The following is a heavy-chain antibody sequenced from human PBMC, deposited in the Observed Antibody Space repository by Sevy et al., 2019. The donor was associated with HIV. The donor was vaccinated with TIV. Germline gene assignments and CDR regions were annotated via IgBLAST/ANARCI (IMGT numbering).Heavy chain of an antibody. Sequence: ASVKVSCKVSGYTLTELSMHWVRQAPGKGLEWMGGFDPEDGETIYAQKFQGRVTMTEDTSTDTAYMELSSLRSEDTAVYYCAAVVRGVITFDYYYYGMDVWGQGTTVTVSS. V-gene: IGHV1-24*01. CDR2: FDPEDGET. D-gene: IGHD3-10*01. CDR1: GYTLTELS. CDR3: AAVVRGVITFDYYYYGMDV. J-gene: IGHJ6*02.